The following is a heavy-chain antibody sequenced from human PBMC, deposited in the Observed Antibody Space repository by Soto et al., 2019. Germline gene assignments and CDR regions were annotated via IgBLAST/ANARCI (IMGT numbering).Heavy chain of an antibody. CDR2: INHSGST. Sequence: PSETLSLTCAVYGGSFSGYYWSWIRQPPGKGLEWIGEINHSGSTNYNPSLKSRVTISVDTSKNQFSLKLSSVPAADTAVYYCASAGWGSGGYYRKRRYYYGMDVWGKGTTVTVSS. CDR1: GGSFSGYY. CDR3: ASAGWGSGGYYRKRRYYYGMDV. V-gene: IGHV4-34*01. J-gene: IGHJ6*04. D-gene: IGHD3-10*01.